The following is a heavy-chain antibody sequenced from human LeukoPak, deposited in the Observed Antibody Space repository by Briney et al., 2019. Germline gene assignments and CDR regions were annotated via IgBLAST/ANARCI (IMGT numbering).Heavy chain of an antibody. J-gene: IGHJ5*02. CDR2: INTNTGNP. Sequence: ASVKVSCKASGYSFTNYAMNWVRQAPGQGLEGMGWINTNTGNPTYAQGFTGRFVFSLDTSVSTAYLQISSLKAEDTAVYYCARHVPGLRSRVPWFDPWGQGTLVTVSS. CDR1: GYSFTNYA. V-gene: IGHV7-4-1*02. D-gene: IGHD1-14*01. CDR3: ARHVPGLRSRVPWFDP.